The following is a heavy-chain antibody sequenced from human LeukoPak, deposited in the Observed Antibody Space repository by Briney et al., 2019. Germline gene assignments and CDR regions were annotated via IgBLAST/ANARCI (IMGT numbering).Heavy chain of an antibody. V-gene: IGHV3-23*01. CDR1: GFTFSNYA. D-gene: IGHD4-23*01. CDR2: VSGSGRTT. Sequence: PGGSLRLSCEVSGFTFSNYAMSWVRQAPGKGLEWVSAVSGSGRTTYFADSVKGRFTISRDNSKNTLYLHMSSLRAEDTAVYYCTKDGKTSVVESGKRDAFDIWGQGTMVTVSS. J-gene: IGHJ3*02. CDR3: TKDGKTSVVESGKRDAFDI.